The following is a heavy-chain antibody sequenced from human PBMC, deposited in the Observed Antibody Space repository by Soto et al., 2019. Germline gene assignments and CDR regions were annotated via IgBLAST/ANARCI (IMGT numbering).Heavy chain of an antibody. CDR3: AKVEYYDFWSGYHRPHFDY. CDR1: GGSVSSGNYF. CDR2: VYYSGSA. D-gene: IGHD3-3*01. V-gene: IGHV4-61*01. J-gene: IGHJ4*02. Sequence: PSETLSLTCSVSGGSVSSGNYFWTWIRQPPGKTLEWIGYVYYSGSANYNPSLKGRATISVDTSKNQFSLKLSSVTAADTAVYYCAKVEYYDFWSGYHRPHFDYWGQGTLVTVSS.